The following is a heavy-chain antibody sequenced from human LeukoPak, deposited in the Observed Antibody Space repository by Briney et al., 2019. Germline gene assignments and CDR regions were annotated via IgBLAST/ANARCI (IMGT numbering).Heavy chain of an antibody. CDR1: GGSISDDY. J-gene: IGHJ4*02. D-gene: IGHD3-3*02. CDR2: INHSGST. CDR3: ARRRIFGVVSY. V-gene: IGHV4-34*01. Sequence: PSETLSLTCTVSGGSISDDYWSWIRQPPGKGLEWIGEINHSGSTNYNPSLKSRVTISVDTSKNQFSLKLSSVTAADTAVYYCARRRIFGVVSYWGQGTLVTVSS.